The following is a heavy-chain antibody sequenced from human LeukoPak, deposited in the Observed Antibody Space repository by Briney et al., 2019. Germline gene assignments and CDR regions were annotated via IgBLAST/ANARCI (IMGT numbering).Heavy chain of an antibody. CDR1: GYSFNNYD. D-gene: IGHD3-3*01. J-gene: IGHJ4*02. CDR3: SKDNDRWNSYDRGGWLAD. V-gene: IGHV3-33*06. CDR2: IWYDGSNK. Sequence: PGGSLRLSCAGSGYSFNNYDMNWVRQAPDKGLEWVSAIWYDGSNKYYADSVKGRFTISRDNSKSTLYLQTDSLRPEDTAVVYFSKDNDRWNSYDRGGWLADWGQGTLVTVSS.